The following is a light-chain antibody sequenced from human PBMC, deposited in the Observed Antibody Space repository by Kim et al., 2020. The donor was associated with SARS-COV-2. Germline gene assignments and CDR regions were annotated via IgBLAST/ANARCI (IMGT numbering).Light chain of an antibody. Sequence: SYELTQPPSVSVAPGQTARVPCGENNIGRKNVHWYQQRPGQAPILVIYSDSDRPSGIPERFSGSNSENAASLTISRVEVGDEADYYCQVWDNDDGHWVFG. J-gene: IGLJ3*02. CDR2: SDS. CDR3: QVWDNDDGHWV. CDR1: NIGRKN. V-gene: IGLV3-21*04.